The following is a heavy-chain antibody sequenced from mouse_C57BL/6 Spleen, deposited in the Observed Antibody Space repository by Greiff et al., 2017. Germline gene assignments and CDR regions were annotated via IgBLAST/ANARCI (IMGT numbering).Heavy chain of an antibody. CDR1: GYTFPSYW. Sequence: QVQLQQPGAELVKPGASVKMSCKASGYTFPSYWITWVKQRPGQGLEWIGDIYPGSGSTNYNEKFKSKATLTVDTSSSTAYMQLSSLTSEDSAVYYCARGDYYGSSPLFAYWGQGTLVTVSA. CDR3: ARGDYYGSSPLFAY. CDR2: IYPGSGST. V-gene: IGHV1-55*01. D-gene: IGHD1-1*01. J-gene: IGHJ3*01.